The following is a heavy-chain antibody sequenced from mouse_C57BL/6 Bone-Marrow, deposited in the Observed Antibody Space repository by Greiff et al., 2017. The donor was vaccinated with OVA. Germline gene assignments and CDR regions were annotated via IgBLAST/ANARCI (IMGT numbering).Heavy chain of an antibody. V-gene: IGHV14-4*01. Sequence: EVKLVESGAELVRPGASVKLSCTASGFNIKDDYMHWVKQRPEQGLEWIGWIDPENGDTEYASKFQGKATITADTSSNTAYLQLSSLTSEDTAVYYCTTWASFAYWGQGTLVTVSA. J-gene: IGHJ3*01. CDR2: IDPENGDT. CDR1: GFNIKDDY. CDR3: TTWASFAY.